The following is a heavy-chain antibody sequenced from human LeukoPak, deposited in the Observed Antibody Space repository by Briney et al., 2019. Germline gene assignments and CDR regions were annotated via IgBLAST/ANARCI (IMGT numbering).Heavy chain of an antibody. D-gene: IGHD2-2*01. CDR2: ISGSGGST. Sequence: GGSLRLSCAASGFTFSNYAMNWVRQAPGKGLEWVSAISGSGGSTYYADSVKGRFTISRDNSKNTLYLQMNSLRAEDTAVYYCAKVSATIVVVPAASYWGQGTLVTVSS. CDR3: AKVSATIVVVPAASY. CDR1: GFTFSNYA. V-gene: IGHV3-23*01. J-gene: IGHJ4*02.